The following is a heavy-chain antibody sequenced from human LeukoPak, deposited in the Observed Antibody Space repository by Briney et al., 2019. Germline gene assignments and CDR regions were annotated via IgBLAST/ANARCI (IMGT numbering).Heavy chain of an antibody. J-gene: IGHJ5*02. CDR1: GGSLSSTSFY. D-gene: IGHD3-3*01. CDR2: IYYSGST. Sequence: SETLSLTCTVSGGSLSSTSFYWGCIRQPPGKGLEWIGSIYYSGSTYYNPSLKSRVTISVDTSKNQFSLKLSSVTAADTAVYYCARQHYDFSNGYCNWLDTWGQGTLVTVSS. CDR3: ARQHYDFSNGYCNWLDT. V-gene: IGHV4-39*01.